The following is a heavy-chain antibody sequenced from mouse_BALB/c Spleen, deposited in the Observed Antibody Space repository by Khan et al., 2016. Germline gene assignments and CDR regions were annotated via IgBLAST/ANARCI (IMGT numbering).Heavy chain of an antibody. D-gene: IGHD2-1*01. V-gene: IGHV14-3*02. CDR3: ACNYVGYYVSAY. CDR2: IDPANGNT. CDR1: GFNIRDTY. Sequence: VQLKESGAELVKPGASVKLSCTASGFNIRDTYMHWVKQRPEQGLEWIGRIDPANGNTKYDPKFQGKATITADTSSNTAYLELSSLTSEDTAGYYCACNYVGYYVSAYWGQGTSVTVSS. J-gene: IGHJ4*01.